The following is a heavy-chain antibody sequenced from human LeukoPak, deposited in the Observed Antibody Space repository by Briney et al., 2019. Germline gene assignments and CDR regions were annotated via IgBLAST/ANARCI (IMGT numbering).Heavy chain of an antibody. J-gene: IGHJ4*02. CDR2: INPNSGDT. CDR1: EYTFSVYH. D-gene: IGHD5-18*01. Sequence: GASVKVSCKASEYTFSVYHIHWVRLAPGQGLEWMAWINPNSGDTNYAQKFQGRVTMTRDTSISTVYMEVSSLRSDDTAVYYCARDWDTAMVNIDYWGQGTLVTVSS. CDR3: ARDWDTAMVNIDY. V-gene: IGHV1-2*02.